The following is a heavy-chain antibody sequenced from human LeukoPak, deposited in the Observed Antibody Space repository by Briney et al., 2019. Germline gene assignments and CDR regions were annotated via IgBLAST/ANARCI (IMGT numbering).Heavy chain of an antibody. CDR1: GFTFSSYA. V-gene: IGHV3-23*01. CDR3: ATPLYDYVWGSYRY. D-gene: IGHD3-16*02. Sequence: GSLRLSCAASGFTFSSYAMSWVRQAPGKGLEWVSAISGSGGSAYYADSVKGRFTISRDNSKNTLYLQMNSLRTEDTAVYYCATPLYDYVWGSYRYWGQGTLVTVSS. J-gene: IGHJ4*02. CDR2: ISGSGGSA.